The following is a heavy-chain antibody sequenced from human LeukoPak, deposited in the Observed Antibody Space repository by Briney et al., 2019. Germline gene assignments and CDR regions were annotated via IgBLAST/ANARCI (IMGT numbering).Heavy chain of an antibody. Sequence: SETLSLTCTVSGASLTTDTYYWGWIRQPPGKGLEWIGSISNIGTTYSNPSLKNRFFLSRDRSRNQFSLSVIAVTAADTAVYYCARRPHEVTSSLDIDYWGQGTRVTVSS. J-gene: IGHJ4*02. CDR3: ARRPHEVTSSLDIDY. D-gene: IGHD2-21*02. V-gene: IGHV4-39*01. CDR2: ISNIGTT. CDR1: GASLTTDTYY.